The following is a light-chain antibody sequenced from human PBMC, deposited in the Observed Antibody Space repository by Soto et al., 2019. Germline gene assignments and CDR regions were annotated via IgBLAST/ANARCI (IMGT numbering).Light chain of an antibody. Sequence: QSVLTQPPSASGTPGQRVTISCSGSRSNIGSNYVYWYQHLPGTAPKLLIYMNNKRPSGVPDRFSGSKSGTSASLAISGLRSEDEADYFCASWDDSLSGRVFGGGTKLTVL. J-gene: IGLJ2*01. CDR1: RSNIGSNY. CDR3: ASWDDSLSGRV. CDR2: MNN. V-gene: IGLV1-47*01.